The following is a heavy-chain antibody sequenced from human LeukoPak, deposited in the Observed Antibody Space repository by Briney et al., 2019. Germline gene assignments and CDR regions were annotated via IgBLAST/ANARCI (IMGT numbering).Heavy chain of an antibody. V-gene: IGHV3-33*08. J-gene: IGHJ4*02. CDR3: ARLMGSYLDY. D-gene: IGHD3-10*01. CDR1: GFIFSNCW. Sequence: GGSLRLSCETSGFIFSNCWMTWVRQAPGKGLEWVALIWYDGSKKYYEDSVKGRFTISRDNPKNTLYLQMNSLRAEDTAVYYCARLMGSYLDYWGQGTLVTVSS. CDR2: IWYDGSKK.